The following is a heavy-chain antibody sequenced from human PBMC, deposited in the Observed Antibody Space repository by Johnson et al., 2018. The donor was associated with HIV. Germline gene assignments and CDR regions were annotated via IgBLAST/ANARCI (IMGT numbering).Heavy chain of an antibody. V-gene: IGHV3-66*02. Sequence: MLLVESGGGVVQPGRSLRLSCAASGFTVSSNYMSWVRQAPGKGLEWVSVVYRGGSTYYADSVKGRFTISRDNSKNTLYLQMNSLRAEDTAVYYCAKDLYYYDSSAYYYVDAFDIWGQGTLVTVSS. CDR3: AKDLYYYDSSAYYYVDAFDI. J-gene: IGHJ3*02. D-gene: IGHD3-22*01. CDR2: VYRGGST. CDR1: GFTVSSNY.